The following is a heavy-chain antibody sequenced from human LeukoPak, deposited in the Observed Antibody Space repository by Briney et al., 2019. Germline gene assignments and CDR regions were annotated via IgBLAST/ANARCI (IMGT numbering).Heavy chain of an antibody. V-gene: IGHV4-4*07. CDR3: ARSNPWNCFDY. CDR1: GGAISSYF. J-gene: IGHJ4*02. D-gene: IGHD1-1*01. Sequence: SETLSLTCTVSGGAISSYFWSWIRQPAGKGLEWIGRIYPGGSTNYNPSLKSRVTMSVDTSKNQFSLRLSSVTAADTAVYYCARSNPWNCFDYWGQGTLVTVSS. CDR2: IYPGGST.